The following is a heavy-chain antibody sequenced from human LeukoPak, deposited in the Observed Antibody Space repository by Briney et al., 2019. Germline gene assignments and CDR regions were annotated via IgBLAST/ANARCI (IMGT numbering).Heavy chain of an antibody. CDR1: GGSFSGYY. V-gene: IGHV4-34*01. CDR3: ARGGVRGVSKCWFDP. Sequence: SETLSLTCAVYGGSFSGYYWSWIRQPPGKGLEWIGEINHSGSTNYNPSLKSRVTISVDTSKNQFSLKLSSVTAAVTAVYYCARGGVRGVSKCWFDPWGQGTLVTVSS. J-gene: IGHJ5*02. CDR2: INHSGST. D-gene: IGHD3-10*01.